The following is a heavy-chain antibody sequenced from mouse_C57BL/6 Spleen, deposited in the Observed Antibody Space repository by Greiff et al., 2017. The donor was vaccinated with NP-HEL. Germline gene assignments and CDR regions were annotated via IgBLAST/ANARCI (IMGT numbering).Heavy chain of an antibody. CDR3: ARDTLYGSSYGFAY. V-gene: IGHV5-4*01. CDR1: GFTFSSYA. Sequence: EVQGVESGGGLVKPGGSLKLSCAASGFTFSSYAMSWVRQTPEKRLEWVATISDGGSYTYYPDNVKGRFTISRDNAKNNLYLQMSHLKSEDTAMYYCARDTLYGSSYGFAYWGQGTLVTVSA. J-gene: IGHJ3*01. CDR2: ISDGGSYT. D-gene: IGHD1-1*01.